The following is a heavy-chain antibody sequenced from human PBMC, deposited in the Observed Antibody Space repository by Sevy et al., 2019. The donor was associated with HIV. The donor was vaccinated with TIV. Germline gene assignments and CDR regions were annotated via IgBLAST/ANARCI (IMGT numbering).Heavy chain of an antibody. D-gene: IGHD3-16*01. CDR3: ARSKVGVGDAFDI. CDR1: GFTFSSHW. V-gene: IGHV3-74*01. Sequence: GGSLRLSCAASGFTFSSHWMQWVRQAPGKGLVWVSRLNYDGSYTNYADSVKGRFTISRDNAKSTLYLQMNSLRAEDTALYYCARSKVGVGDAFDIWGQWTMVTVSS. CDR2: LNYDGSYT. J-gene: IGHJ3*02.